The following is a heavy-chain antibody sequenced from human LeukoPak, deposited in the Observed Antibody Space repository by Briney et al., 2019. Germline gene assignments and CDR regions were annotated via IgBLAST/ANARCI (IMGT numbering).Heavy chain of an antibody. CDR1: GFTFSSYS. Sequence: GGSLRLSCAASGFTFSSYSMNWVRQAPGKGLEWVSSISSSSSYIYYADSVKGRFTISRDNSKNTLYLQMNSLRAEDTTVYYCAKVRTYGDLSYWGQGILVTVSS. V-gene: IGHV3-21*04. D-gene: IGHD4-17*01. CDR2: ISSSSSYI. J-gene: IGHJ4*02. CDR3: AKVRTYGDLSY.